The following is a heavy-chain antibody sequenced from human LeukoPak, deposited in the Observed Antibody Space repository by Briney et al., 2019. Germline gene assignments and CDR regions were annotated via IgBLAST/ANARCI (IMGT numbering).Heavy chain of an antibody. CDR2: IRYDGSNK. Sequence: PGGSLRLSCAASGFTFSSYSMNWVRQAPGKGLEWVAFIRYDGSNKYYADSVKGRFTISRDNSKNTLYLQMNSLRAEDTAVYYCAKASSGYKLYYYYYMDVWGKGTTVTVSS. CDR3: AKASSGYKLYYYYYMDV. D-gene: IGHD3-22*01. CDR1: GFTFSSYS. J-gene: IGHJ6*03. V-gene: IGHV3-30*02.